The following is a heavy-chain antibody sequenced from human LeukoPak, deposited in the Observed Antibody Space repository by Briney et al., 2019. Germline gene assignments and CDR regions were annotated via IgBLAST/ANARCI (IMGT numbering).Heavy chain of an antibody. J-gene: IGHJ6*02. CDR2: ISSSGSTV. V-gene: IGHV3-48*03. Sequence: GGSLRLSCAASGFTFSSYEMNWVRQAPGKGLEWVSYISSSGSTVYYADSVKGRFTISRDNAKNSLYLQMNSLRAEDTAVYYCARDAEIVGDSNYYYYYGMDVWGQGTPVTVSS. D-gene: IGHD4-17*01. CDR1: GFTFSSYE. CDR3: ARDAEIVGDSNYYYYYGMDV.